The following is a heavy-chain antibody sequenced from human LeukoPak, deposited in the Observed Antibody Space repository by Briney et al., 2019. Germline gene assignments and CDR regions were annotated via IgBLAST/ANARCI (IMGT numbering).Heavy chain of an antibody. Sequence: ASVKVSCKASGGTFSNYAIGWVRQAPGQGLEWMGGVIPIFSTANYAQKFQGRVTITADRSTSTAYMELSSLRSDDTAVYYCTKASLAFGTKYFDPWGQGTLVTVSS. V-gene: IGHV1-69*06. CDR1: GGTFSNYA. CDR3: TKASLAFGTKYFDP. J-gene: IGHJ5*01. D-gene: IGHD3-10*01. CDR2: VIPIFSTA.